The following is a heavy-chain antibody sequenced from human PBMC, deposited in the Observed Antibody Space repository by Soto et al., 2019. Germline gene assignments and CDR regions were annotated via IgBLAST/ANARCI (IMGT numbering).Heavy chain of an antibody. CDR2: IDYNGVT. Sequence: SETLSLTCSVSGASISSRDYYWGWIRQTPGKGLEWIGNIDYNGVTYYNPSLKSRVTVSKDTSKNQFSLKVASVTAADTAIYYCGRVMIGTSRHTDSDYWGQGTQGTVSS. CDR3: GRVMIGTSRHTDSDY. J-gene: IGHJ4*02. D-gene: IGHD2-2*01. CDR1: GASISSRDYY. V-gene: IGHV4-39*01.